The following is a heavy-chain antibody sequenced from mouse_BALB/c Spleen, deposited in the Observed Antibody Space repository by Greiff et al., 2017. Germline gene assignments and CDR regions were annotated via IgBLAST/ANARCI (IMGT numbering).Heavy chain of an antibody. CDR1: GYSITSDYA. V-gene: IGHV3-2*02. D-gene: IGHD3-3*01. CDR2: ISYSGST. Sequence: EVQLQQSGPGLVKPSQSLSLTCTVTGYSITSDYAWNWIRQFPGNKLEWMGYISYSGSTSYNPSLKSRISITRDTSKNQFFLQLNSVTTEDTATYYCARSRDSWYYAMDYWGQGTSVTVSS. J-gene: IGHJ4*01. CDR3: ARSRDSWYYAMDY.